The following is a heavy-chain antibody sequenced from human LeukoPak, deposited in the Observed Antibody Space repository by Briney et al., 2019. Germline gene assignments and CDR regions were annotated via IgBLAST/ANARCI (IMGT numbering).Heavy chain of an antibody. D-gene: IGHD3-10*01. Sequence: SETLSLTCTVSGGSISKNYWNWIRQPAGKGLEWIGRIYSSGSTNYNPSLKSRVTLSVDTSNNQFSLRLSSVTAADTAVYYCARLKDTDYGSGFDYWGRGTLVTVSS. V-gene: IGHV4-4*07. CDR2: IYSSGST. J-gene: IGHJ4*02. CDR1: GGSISKNY. CDR3: ARLKDTDYGSGFDY.